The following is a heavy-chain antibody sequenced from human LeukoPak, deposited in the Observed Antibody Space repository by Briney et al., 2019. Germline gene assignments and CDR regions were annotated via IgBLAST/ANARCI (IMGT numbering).Heavy chain of an antibody. CDR2: INPSGGST. D-gene: IGHD3-10*01. CDR1: GYTFTSYY. J-gene: IGHJ4*02. Sequence: PGASVKVSCKASGYTFTSYYMHWVRQAPGQGLEWMGIINPSGGSTSYAQKFQGRVTMTRDTSTSTVYMELSSLRSEDTAVYYCARDIAYYGSGSYYKAFDYWGQGTLVTVSS. V-gene: IGHV1-46*01. CDR3: ARDIAYYGSGSYYKAFDY.